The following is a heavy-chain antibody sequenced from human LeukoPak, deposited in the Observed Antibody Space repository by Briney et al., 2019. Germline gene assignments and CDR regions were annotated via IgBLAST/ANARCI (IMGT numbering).Heavy chain of an antibody. CDR3: ARLGGNWNSPGRDY. J-gene: IGHJ4*02. CDR2: ISYTGTT. D-gene: IGHD3-10*01. Sequence: PSETLSLTCSVSGGSISGYSWTWIRQPPGMRLEWIGHISYTGTTNYNPSLTTRVAISVDTSKNQFSLKLTSVTAADTGMYFCARLGGNWNSPGRDYWGQGTLVTVSS. CDR1: GGSISGYS. V-gene: IGHV4-59*08.